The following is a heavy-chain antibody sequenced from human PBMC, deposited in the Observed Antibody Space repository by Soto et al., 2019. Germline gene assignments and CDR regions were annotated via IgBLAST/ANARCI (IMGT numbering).Heavy chain of an antibody. CDR2: IIPIIDTA. V-gene: IGHV1-69*08. CDR3: ARATGISYGFSF. D-gene: IGHD5-18*01. CDR1: GGSFSSNS. J-gene: IGHJ4*02. Sequence: QVQLVQSGAEVMKPGSSVKVSCKVSGGSFSSNSISWVRQAPGQGLEWMGRIIPIIDTANYAQKFEGRVTITADKSTSTAYMELSSLRPEDTAVYYCARATGISYGFSFWGQGTLVTVSS.